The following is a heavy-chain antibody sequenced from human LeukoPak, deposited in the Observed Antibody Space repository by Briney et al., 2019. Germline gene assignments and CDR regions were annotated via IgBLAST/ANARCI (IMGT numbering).Heavy chain of an antibody. Sequence: ASVKVSCKASGYTFTGHYMHWVRQAPGQELEWMGWINPNSGGTNYAQNFQGRVTMTRDTSISSAYMELSSLRSDDTAVYYCARDKDTAMVGDYWGQGTLLTVSS. CDR2: INPNSGGT. J-gene: IGHJ4*02. D-gene: IGHD5-18*01. CDR3: ARDKDTAMVGDY. CDR1: GYTFTGHY. V-gene: IGHV1-2*02.